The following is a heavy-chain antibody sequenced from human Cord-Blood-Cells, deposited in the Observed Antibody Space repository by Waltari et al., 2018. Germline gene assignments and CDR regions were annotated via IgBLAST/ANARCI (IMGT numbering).Heavy chain of an antibody. CDR2: INHSGST. V-gene: IGHV4-34*01. Sequence: QVQLQQWGAGLLKPSETLSLTCAVYGGSFSGYYWSWIRLPPGKGLEWIGEINHSGSTNYNPSLKSRVTISVDTSKNQFSLKLSSVTAADTAVYYCARPGYSSGWYDAFDIWGQGTMVTVSS. CDR1: GGSFSGYY. CDR3: ARPGYSSGWYDAFDI. J-gene: IGHJ3*02. D-gene: IGHD6-19*01.